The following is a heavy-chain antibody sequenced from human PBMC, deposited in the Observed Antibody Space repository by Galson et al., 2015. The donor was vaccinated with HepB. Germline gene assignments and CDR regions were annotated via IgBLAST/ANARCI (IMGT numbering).Heavy chain of an antibody. V-gene: IGHV1-24*01. J-gene: IGHJ6*02. CDR2: FDPEDGET. CDR3: ATGRFGELLSHYYYGMDV. Sequence: SVKVSCKVSGYTLTELSMHWVRQAPGKGLEWMGGFDPEDGETIYAQKFQGRVTMTEDTSTDTAYMELSSLRSEDTAVYYCATGRFGELLSHYYYGMDVWGQGTTVTVSS. CDR1: GYTLTELS. D-gene: IGHD3-10*01.